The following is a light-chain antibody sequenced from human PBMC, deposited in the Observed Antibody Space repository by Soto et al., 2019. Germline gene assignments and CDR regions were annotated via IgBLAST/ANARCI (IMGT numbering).Light chain of an antibody. CDR1: QSISSY. J-gene: IGKJ1*01. Sequence: DIQMTQSPSSLSASVGDRVTITCLASQSISSYLNWYQQKPGKAPKLLIYAASSLQSGVPDRFSGSGSGTDFTLTISRLEPEDFAVYYCQQYGSSLWTFGQGTKVDI. V-gene: IGKV1-39*01. CDR3: QQYGSSLWT. CDR2: AAS.